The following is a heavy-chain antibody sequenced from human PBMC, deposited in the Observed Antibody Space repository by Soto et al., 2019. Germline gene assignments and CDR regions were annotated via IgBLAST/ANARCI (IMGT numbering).Heavy chain of an antibody. CDR3: ARDESGGYYDFWSGYFANYYYYGMDV. V-gene: IGHV1-18*04. CDR1: GYTFTSYG. D-gene: IGHD3-3*01. J-gene: IGHJ6*02. CDR2: ISAYNGNT. Sequence: DSVKVSCKASGYTFTSYGISWVRQAPGQGLEWMGWISAYNGNTNYAQKLQGRVTMTTDTSTSTAYMELRSLRSDDTAVYYCARDESGGYYDFWSGYFANYYYYGMDVWGQGTTVTV.